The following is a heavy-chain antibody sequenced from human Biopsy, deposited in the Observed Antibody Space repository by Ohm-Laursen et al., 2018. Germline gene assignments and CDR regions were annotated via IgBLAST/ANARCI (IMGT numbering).Heavy chain of an antibody. D-gene: IGHD2-8*01. Sequence: SLRLSCSASGFPFTGFSMNWVRQAPGKGLEWVSFISSGSSPIYYADSVKGRFTISRDDAKNSLYLQMNSLRVEDTAVYYCARDGEAKYCKHGVCPSDFWGQGTLVTVSS. CDR2: ISSGSSPI. CDR3: ARDGEAKYCKHGVCPSDF. J-gene: IGHJ4*02. V-gene: IGHV3-48*01. CDR1: GFPFTGFS.